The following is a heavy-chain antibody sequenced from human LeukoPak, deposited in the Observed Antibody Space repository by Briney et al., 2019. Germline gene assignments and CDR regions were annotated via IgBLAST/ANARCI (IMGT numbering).Heavy chain of an antibody. Sequence: GGSLRLSCAVSGFTFSNDWMHWVRQAPGKGLVWVSRISSDGTTTNYADSVKGRFTISRDNAKNTPYLQMDSLRVEDTAVYYCAGRWSFDYWGQGTLVTVSS. CDR1: GFTFSNDW. J-gene: IGHJ4*02. CDR2: ISSDGTTT. D-gene: IGHD2-15*01. CDR3: AGRWSFDY. V-gene: IGHV3-74*01.